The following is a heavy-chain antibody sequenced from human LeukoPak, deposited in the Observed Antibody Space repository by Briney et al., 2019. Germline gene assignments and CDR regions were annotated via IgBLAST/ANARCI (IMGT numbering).Heavy chain of an antibody. V-gene: IGHV3-23*01. CDR1: GFTISSNY. CDR2: ISGSGGST. CDR3: AKGKDTAMVSPADY. D-gene: IGHD5-18*01. Sequence: PGGSLRLSCAASGFTISSNYMSWVRQAPGKGLEWVSAISGSGGSTYYADSVKGRFTISRDNSKNTLYLQMNSLRAEDTAVYYCAKGKDTAMVSPADYWGQGTLVTVSS. J-gene: IGHJ4*02.